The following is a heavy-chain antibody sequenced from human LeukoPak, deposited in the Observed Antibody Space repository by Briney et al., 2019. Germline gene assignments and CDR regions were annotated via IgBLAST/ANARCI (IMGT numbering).Heavy chain of an antibody. J-gene: IGHJ3*02. CDR2: IYYSGTT. V-gene: IGHV4-59*01. CDR1: GGSISSYY. Sequence: PSETLSLTCTVSGGSISSYYWSWVRQSPGKGLEWIGYIYYSGTTNDNPSLKSGVTISVATSKNQFSLKVSSVTAADTAMYYCARIYADAFDIWGQGTMVTVSS. CDR3: ARIYADAFDI. D-gene: IGHD2/OR15-2a*01.